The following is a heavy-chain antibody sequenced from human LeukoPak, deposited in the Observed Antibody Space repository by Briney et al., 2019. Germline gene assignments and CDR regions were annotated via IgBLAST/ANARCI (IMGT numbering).Heavy chain of an antibody. CDR1: GGSISSNNYY. CDR2: IYYSGST. CDR3: ARVTSGWYLRAFDY. J-gene: IGHJ4*02. D-gene: IGHD6-19*01. V-gene: IGHV4-39*07. Sequence: SETLSLTCIVSGGSISSNNYYWGWIRQPPGKGLEWIGSIYYSGSTYYNPSLKSRVTISIDTSKNQFSLNLSSVTAADTAVYYCARVTSGWYLRAFDYWGQGTLVTVSS.